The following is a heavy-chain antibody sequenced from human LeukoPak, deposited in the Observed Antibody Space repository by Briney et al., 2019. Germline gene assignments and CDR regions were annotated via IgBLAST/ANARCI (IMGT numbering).Heavy chain of an antibody. CDR2: ISYDGSNK. CDR1: GFTFSSYA. V-gene: IGHV3-30-3*01. D-gene: IGHD4-17*01. CDR3: AREGYGLDP. J-gene: IGHJ5*02. Sequence: PGGSLRLSCAASGFTFSSYAMHSVRQAPGKGLEWVAVISYDGSNKYYADSVKGRFTISRDNSKNTLYLQMNSLRAEDTAVYYCAREGYGLDPWGQGTLVTVPS.